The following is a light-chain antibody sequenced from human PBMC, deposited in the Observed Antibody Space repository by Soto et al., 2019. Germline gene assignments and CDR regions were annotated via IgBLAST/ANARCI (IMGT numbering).Light chain of an antibody. V-gene: IGLV1-40*01. CDR3: QSFDLSQSWV. CDR1: SSNIGAHYN. J-gene: IGLJ3*02. Sequence: QSVLTQPPSVSGAPGQRVTISCTGGSSNIGAHYNVHWYQQLPGTAPKLLIYGNTNRPSGVPDRFSGSKSGTSASLAITGLQPEDEAEYYCQSFDLSQSWVFGGGTKLTVL. CDR2: GNT.